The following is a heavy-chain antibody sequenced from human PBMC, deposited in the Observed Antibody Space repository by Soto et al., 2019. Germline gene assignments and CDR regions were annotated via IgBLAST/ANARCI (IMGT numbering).Heavy chain of an antibody. CDR3: ARRLGGIGGSSGYYVMSSYFDY. V-gene: IGHV4-59*08. CDR1: GGSISSYY. CDR2: IYYSGST. Sequence: SETLSLTCTVSGGSISSYYWSWIRQPPGKGLEWIGYIYYSGSTNYNPSLKSRVTISVDTSKNQFSLKLSSVTAADTAVYYCARRLGGIGGSSGYYVMSSYFDYWGRGTLVTVS. J-gene: IGHJ4*02. D-gene: IGHD3-22*01.